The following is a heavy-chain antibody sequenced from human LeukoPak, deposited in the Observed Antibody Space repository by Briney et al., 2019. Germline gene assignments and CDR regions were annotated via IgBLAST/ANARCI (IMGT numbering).Heavy chain of an antibody. CDR1: GYTFTGYY. CDR2: INPNSGGT. J-gene: IGHJ6*02. D-gene: IGHD2-8*01. V-gene: IGHV1-2*06. Sequence: GASVKVSCKASGYTFTGYYMHWVRQAPGQGLEWMGRINPNSGGTNYAQKFQGRVTMTRDTSISTAYMELSRLRSDDTAVYYCARENGPDYYYGMDVWGQGTTVTVSS. CDR3: ARENGPDYYYGMDV.